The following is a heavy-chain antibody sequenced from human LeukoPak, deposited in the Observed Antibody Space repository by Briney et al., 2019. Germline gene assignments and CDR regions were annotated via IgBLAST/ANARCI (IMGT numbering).Heavy chain of an antibody. CDR3: AKSYYYDSSGYYYYYGMDV. J-gene: IGHJ6*02. Sequence: SVKVSCKASGGTFSSYAISWVRQAPGQGLEWMGRIIPILGIANYAQKFQGRVTITADKSTSTAYMELSSLRSEDTAVYYCAKSYYYDSSGYYYYYGMDVWGQGTLVTVSS. V-gene: IGHV1-69*04. CDR1: GGTFSSYA. CDR2: IIPILGIA. D-gene: IGHD3-22*01.